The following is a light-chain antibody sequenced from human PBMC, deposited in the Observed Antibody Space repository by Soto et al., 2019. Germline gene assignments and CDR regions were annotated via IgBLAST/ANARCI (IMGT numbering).Light chain of an antibody. CDR3: QQYSNWPPLT. Sequence: EIVLTQSPATLSVSPGERATLSCRASQSVRSNLAWYQQKAGQAPRLLIFDASTRATTIPARFSGSGSGTEFTLTISSLQSEDFAVYYCQQYSNWPPLTFGGGTKVEIK. CDR1: QSVRSN. V-gene: IGKV3-15*01. CDR2: DAS. J-gene: IGKJ4*01.